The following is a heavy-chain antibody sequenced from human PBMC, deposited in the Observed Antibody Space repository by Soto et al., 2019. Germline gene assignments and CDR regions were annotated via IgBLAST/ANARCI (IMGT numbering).Heavy chain of an antibody. D-gene: IGHD1-26*01. CDR3: AKEGGLSGSYYISSSYYFDY. CDR1: GFTFSSYG. V-gene: IGHV3-30*18. CDR2: ISYDGSNT. J-gene: IGHJ4*02. Sequence: QVQLVESGGGVVQPGRSLRLSCVASGFTFSSYGMHWVRQAPGKGLEWVAIISYDGSNTYYADSVKGRFTISRDNSKNTLXLQMNSXRAEDXSXXXCAKEGGLSGSYYISSSYYFDYWGQGTLVTVSS.